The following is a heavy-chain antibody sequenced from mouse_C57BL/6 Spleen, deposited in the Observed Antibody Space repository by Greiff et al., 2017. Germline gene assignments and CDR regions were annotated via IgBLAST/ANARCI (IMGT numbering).Heavy chain of an antibody. Sequence: EVKLQESGPGLVKPSQSLSLTCSVTGYSITSGYYWNWIRQFPGNKLEWMGYISYDGSNNYNPSLKNRISITRDTSKNQFFLKLNSVTTEDTATYYCARAFTTVVAKDYFDYWGQGTTLTVSS. J-gene: IGHJ2*01. CDR2: ISYDGSN. D-gene: IGHD1-1*01. CDR3: ARAFTTVVAKDYFDY. CDR1: GYSITSGYY. V-gene: IGHV3-6*01.